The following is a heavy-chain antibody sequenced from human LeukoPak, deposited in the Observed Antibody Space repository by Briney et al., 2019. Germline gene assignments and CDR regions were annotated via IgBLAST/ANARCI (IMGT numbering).Heavy chain of an antibody. CDR2: ISSSSSYI. D-gene: IGHD6-6*01. V-gene: IGHV3-21*01. Sequence: GRSLRLSCAASGFTFSSYSMNWVRQAPGKGLEWVSSISSSSSYIYYADSVKGRFTISRDNAKNSLYLQMNSLRAEDTAVYYCARLTGYSSSSGYYYGMDLWGQGTMVTVSS. J-gene: IGHJ6*02. CDR1: GFTFSSYS. CDR3: ARLTGYSSSSGYYYGMDL.